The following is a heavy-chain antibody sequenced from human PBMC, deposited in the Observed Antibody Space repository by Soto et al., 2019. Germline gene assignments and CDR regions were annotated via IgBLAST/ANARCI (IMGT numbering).Heavy chain of an antibody. CDR2: IYYSGST. CDR3: ARLGRSYSYYYYMDF. CDR1: GGSISSSSYY. V-gene: IGHV4-39*01. J-gene: IGHJ6*03. D-gene: IGHD3-16*01. Sequence: PSETLSLTCTVSGGSISSSSYYWGWIRQPPGKGLEWIGTIYYSGSTYYNPSLRSRVTISVDASKNQFSLKLSSVTAADTAVYYCARLGRSYSYYYYMDFWGKGTTVTVSS.